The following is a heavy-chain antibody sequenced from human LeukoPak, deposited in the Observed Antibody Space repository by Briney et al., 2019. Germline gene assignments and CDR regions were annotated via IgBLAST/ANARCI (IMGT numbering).Heavy chain of an antibody. CDR1: GFSLSTSGVG. J-gene: IGHJ4*02. CDR3: AHSVYGSGWYYFDH. V-gene: IGHV2-5*02. CDR2: IYWGDGR. D-gene: IGHD6-19*01. Sequence: SGPTLVNPTQTLTLTCTFSGFSLSTSGVGVGWIRQPPGKALECLALIYWGDGRRYSPSLKSRLIITKDTPKNQVVLIMTNMDPVDTATYYCAHSVYGSGWYYFDHWGQGALVTVSS.